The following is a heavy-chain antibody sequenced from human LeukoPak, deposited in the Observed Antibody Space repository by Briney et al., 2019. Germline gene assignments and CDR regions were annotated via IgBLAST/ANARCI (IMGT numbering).Heavy chain of an antibody. V-gene: IGHV3-23*01. CDR1: GFTFSSYA. CDR3: VRIVVVPAAIVGYCSGGSCQIFDY. Sequence: PGGSLRLSCAASGFTFSSYAMSWVRQAPGKGLEWVSAISGSGGRTYYADSVKGRFTISRDNSKNTLYLQMNSLRAEDTAVYYCVRIVVVPAAIVGYCSGGSCQIFDYWGQGTLVTVSS. D-gene: IGHD2-15*01. J-gene: IGHJ4*02. CDR2: ISGSGGRT.